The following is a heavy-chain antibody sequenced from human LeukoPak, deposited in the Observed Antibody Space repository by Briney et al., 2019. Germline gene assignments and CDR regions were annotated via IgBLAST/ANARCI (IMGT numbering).Heavy chain of an antibody. D-gene: IGHD3-22*01. CDR3: AKDVLLSSGELGY. J-gene: IGHJ4*02. CDR2: ISGSGGST. V-gene: IGHV3-23*01. CDR1: GFTFRDAW. Sequence: AGGSLRLSCAASGFTFRDAWMTWVRQAPGKGLEWVSAISGSGGSTYYADSVKGRFTISRDNSKNTLYLQMNSLRAEDTAVYYCAKDVLLSSGELGYWGQGTLVTVSS.